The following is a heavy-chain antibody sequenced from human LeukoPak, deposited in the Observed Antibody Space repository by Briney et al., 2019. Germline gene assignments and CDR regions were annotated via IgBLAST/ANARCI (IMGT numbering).Heavy chain of an antibody. CDR1: AFIFSGHW. V-gene: IGHV3-30*18. J-gene: IGHJ4*02. CDR2: ISYDGSNK. Sequence: GGSLRLSCEGSAFIFSGHWMNWVRQTPGKGLEWVAVISYDGSNKYYADSVKGRFTISRDNSKNTLYLQMNSLRAEDTAVYYCAKGVAFDYWGQGTLVTVSS. CDR3: AKGVAFDY.